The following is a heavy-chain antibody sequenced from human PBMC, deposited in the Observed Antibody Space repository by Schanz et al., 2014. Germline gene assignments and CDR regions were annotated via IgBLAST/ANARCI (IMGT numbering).Heavy chain of an antibody. CDR1: GYTFISYG. CDR3: ARAKRFGDMDV. V-gene: IGHV1-18*01. J-gene: IGHJ6*02. CDR2: ISAYNGHT. D-gene: IGHD3-10*01. Sequence: QAQLVQSGAEVKKPGASVKVSCKASGYTFISYGIKWVRQAPGQGLEWMGWISAYNGHTDYAQKLQGRVSLTTDTSTSTAYMELRNLRSDDTAVYYCARAKRFGDMDVWGQGTTVTVSS.